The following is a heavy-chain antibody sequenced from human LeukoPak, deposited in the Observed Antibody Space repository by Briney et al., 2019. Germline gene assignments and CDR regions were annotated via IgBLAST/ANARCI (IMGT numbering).Heavy chain of an antibody. J-gene: IGHJ4*02. CDR1: GFTFSSYS. CDR2: ISYSGGST. D-gene: IGHD5-12*01. V-gene: IGHV3-23*01. CDR3: AKDRYGYVEFFDY. Sequence: PGGSLRLFCAASGFTFSSYSMSWVRQPPGKGLEWVSAISYSGGSTYYAASVKRRFTISRDNSKNTLYLQMNSLRAADTAVYYCAKDRYGYVEFFDYWGQGTLVTVSS.